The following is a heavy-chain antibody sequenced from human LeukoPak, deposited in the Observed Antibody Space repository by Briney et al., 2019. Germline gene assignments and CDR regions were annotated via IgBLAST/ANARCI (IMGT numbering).Heavy chain of an antibody. CDR1: GGSISSYY. CDR3: ARQGLSWGNSDYYYYYMDV. D-gene: IGHD4-23*01. J-gene: IGHJ6*03. V-gene: IGHV4-4*09. Sequence: PSETLALTCTVSGGSISSYYWSWIRQPPGKGLEWIGYIYTSGSTNYNPSLKSRVTISVDTSRNQFSLKLSSVTAADTAVYYCARQGLSWGNSDYYYYYMDVWGKGITVTVSS. CDR2: IYTSGST.